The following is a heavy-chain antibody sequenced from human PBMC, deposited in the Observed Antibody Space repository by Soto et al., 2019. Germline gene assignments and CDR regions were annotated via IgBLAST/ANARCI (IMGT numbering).Heavy chain of an antibody. D-gene: IGHD2-15*01. CDR3: ARSKFDYRPRFNGGSCFDY. CDR2: IYYSGST. Sequence: QLQLQESGPGLVKPSETLSLTCTVSGGSISSSSYYWGWIRQPPGKGLEWIGSIYYSGSTYYNPSLKSRVTISVDTSKNQFSLKLSSVTAADTAVYYCARSKFDYRPRFNGGSCFDYWGQGTLVTVSS. CDR1: GGSISSSSYY. V-gene: IGHV4-39*01. J-gene: IGHJ4*02.